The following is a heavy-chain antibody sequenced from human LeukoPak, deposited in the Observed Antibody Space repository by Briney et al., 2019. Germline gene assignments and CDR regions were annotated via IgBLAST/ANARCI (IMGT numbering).Heavy chain of an antibody. J-gene: IGHJ4*02. V-gene: IGHV3-74*01. D-gene: IGHD6-19*01. Sequence: GGSLRLSCTASGFAFSTYEMNWVRQVPGKGLVWVARINSDDTGTYADSVKGRFTISRDNANNMLYLQMNSLKADDTAVYYCTRDAGHCHSSGCWKPSDYWGQGALVTVSS. CDR1: GFAFSTYE. CDR2: INSDDTGT. CDR3: TRDAGHCHSSGCWKPSDY.